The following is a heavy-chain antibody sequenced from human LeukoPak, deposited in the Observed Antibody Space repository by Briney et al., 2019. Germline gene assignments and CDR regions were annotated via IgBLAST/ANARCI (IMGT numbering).Heavy chain of an antibody. CDR3: ARDLNLGQRQPALDY. Sequence: GGSLRLSCAASGLTFSSYWMSWVRQAPGKGLEWVANIKQDGSEKYYVDSVKGRFTISRDNAKNSLYLQMNSLRAEDTAVYYCARDLNLGQRQPALDYWGQGTLVTVSS. V-gene: IGHV3-7*01. CDR2: IKQDGSEK. D-gene: IGHD3-16*01. CDR1: GLTFSSYW. J-gene: IGHJ4*02.